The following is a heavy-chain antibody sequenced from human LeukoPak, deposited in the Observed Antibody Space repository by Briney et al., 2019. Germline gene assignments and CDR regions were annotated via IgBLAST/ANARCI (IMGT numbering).Heavy chain of an antibody. CDR1: GFTFSIYA. V-gene: IGHV3-23*01. D-gene: IGHD6-19*01. J-gene: IGHJ4*02. CDR2: ISWNSGSI. CDR3: ARDRYSSGWYGDFDC. Sequence: GSLRLSCAASGFTFSIYALSWVRQAPGKGLEWVSGISWNSGSIGYADSVEGRFTISRDNSKNTLYLQVNSLRAEDTAVYYCARDRYSSGWYGDFDCWGQGTLVTVSS.